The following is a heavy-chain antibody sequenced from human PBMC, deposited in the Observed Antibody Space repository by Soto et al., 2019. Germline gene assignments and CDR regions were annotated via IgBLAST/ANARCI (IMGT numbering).Heavy chain of an antibody. CDR2: IIPIFGTA. CDR1: GGTFSSYA. V-gene: IGHV1-69*13. Sequence: RASVKVSCKASGGTFSSYAISWVRQAPGQGLEWMGGIIPIFGTANYAQKFQGRVTITADESTSTAYMELSSLRSEDTAVYYCARVSAVAGTIDYWGQGTLVTVS. CDR3: ARVSAVAGTIDY. D-gene: IGHD6-19*01. J-gene: IGHJ4*02.